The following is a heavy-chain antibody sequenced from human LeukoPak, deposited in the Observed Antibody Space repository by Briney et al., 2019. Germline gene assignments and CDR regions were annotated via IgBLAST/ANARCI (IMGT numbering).Heavy chain of an antibody. J-gene: IGHJ6*03. CDR1: GGSISSSNW. Sequence: SETLSLTCAVSGGSISSSNWWSWVRQPPGKGLEWIGEINHSGSTNYNPSLKSRVTISVDTSKNQFSLKLSSVTAADTAVYYCARLDRTMVRGVLVYYYYYYMDVWGKGTTVTISS. D-gene: IGHD3-10*01. CDR3: ARLDRTMVRGVLVYYYYYYMDV. V-gene: IGHV4-4*02. CDR2: INHSGST.